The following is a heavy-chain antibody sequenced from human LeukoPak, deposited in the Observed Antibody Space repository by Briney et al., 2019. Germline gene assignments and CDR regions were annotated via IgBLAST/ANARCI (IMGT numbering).Heavy chain of an antibody. CDR3: ARGGIAAADAFDI. V-gene: IGHV1-46*01. D-gene: IGHD6-13*01. Sequence: ASVKVSCKASGYTFTSYYMHWVRQAPGQGLEWMGIINPSGGSTSYAQKFQGRVTMTGDTSTSTVYMELSSLRSEDAAVYYCARGGIAAADAFDIWGQGTMVTVSS. CDR1: GYTFTSYY. J-gene: IGHJ3*02. CDR2: INPSGGST.